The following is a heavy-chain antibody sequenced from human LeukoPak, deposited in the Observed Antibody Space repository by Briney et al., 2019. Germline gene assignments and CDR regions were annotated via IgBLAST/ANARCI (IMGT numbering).Heavy chain of an antibody. Sequence: SVKVSCKASGCTFSSYAINWVRQAPGQGLEWMGGIIPIFGTANYAQKFQGRVTIAADESTSTGYLELSSLRSEDTAVYYCASPRSGGGYFDYWGQGTLVTVSS. CDR3: ASPRSGGGYFDY. CDR1: GCTFSSYA. D-gene: IGHD3-16*01. V-gene: IGHV1-69*13. J-gene: IGHJ4*02. CDR2: IIPIFGTA.